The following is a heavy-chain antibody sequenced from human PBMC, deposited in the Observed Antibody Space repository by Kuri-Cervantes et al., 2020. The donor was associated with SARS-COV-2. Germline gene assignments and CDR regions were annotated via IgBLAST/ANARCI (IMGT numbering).Heavy chain of an antibody. J-gene: IGHJ5*02. V-gene: IGHV4-59*08. CDR2: IYYSGST. Sequence: SETLSLTCTVSGGSISSYYWSWIRQPPGKGLEWIGYIYYSGSTNYNPSLKSRVTVSVDTSKNQFSLKLSSVTAADTAVYYCARLAAGRGFDPWGQGTLVTVSS. CDR1: GGSISSYY. CDR3: ARLAAGRGFDP. D-gene: IGHD6-13*01.